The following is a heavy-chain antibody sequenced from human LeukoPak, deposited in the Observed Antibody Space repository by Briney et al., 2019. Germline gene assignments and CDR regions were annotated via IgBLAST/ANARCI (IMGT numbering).Heavy chain of an antibody. CDR2: IRYDGSNE. CDR1: GFTFSSYG. D-gene: IGHD2/OR15-2a*01. V-gene: IGHV3-30*02. J-gene: IGHJ4*02. Sequence: GGSLRLSCAASGFTFSSYGRHWVRQSPGKGLEGVSFIRYDGSNEYYADSVRGRFTISRDNSKNTLYLQMNSLRAEDTAVYYCARDWFYAIDYWGQGTLVTVSS. CDR3: ARDWFYAIDY.